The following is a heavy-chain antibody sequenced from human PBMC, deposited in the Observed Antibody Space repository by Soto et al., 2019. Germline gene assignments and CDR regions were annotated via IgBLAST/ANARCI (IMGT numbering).Heavy chain of an antibody. CDR2: IKGDASAI. CDR1: GLTFSSYY. CDR3: ERWEYYSRTWTLRE. J-gene: IGHJ1*01. Sequence: PGGSLRLSGTASGLTFSSYYMGWVRQAPGKGLEWVANIKGDASAIAYVDAVKGRFIISIDNAENSLFLQMKSLRVDDTAVYYCERWEYYSRTWTLREWGQGTLVTVSS. V-gene: IGHV3-7*01. D-gene: IGHD6-13*01.